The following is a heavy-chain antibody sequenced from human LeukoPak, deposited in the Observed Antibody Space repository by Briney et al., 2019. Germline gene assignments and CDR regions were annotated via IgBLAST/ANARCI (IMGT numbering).Heavy chain of an antibody. CDR1: GYSFTTYW. J-gene: IGHJ5*02. D-gene: IGHD3-9*01. CDR2: IYPGDSDT. Sequence: GESLKISCKSSGYSFTTYWIGWVRQMPGKGLEWMGIIYPGDSDTTYSPSFQGQVTIPANNSISTAYLQWSSLKASDTAMYYCARADILTGRNWFDPWGQGTLVTVSS. CDR3: ARADILTGRNWFDP. V-gene: IGHV5-51*01.